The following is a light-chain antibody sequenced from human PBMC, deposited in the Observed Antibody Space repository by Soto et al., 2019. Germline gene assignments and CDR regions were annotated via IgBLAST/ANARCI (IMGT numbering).Light chain of an antibody. CDR2: DNN. V-gene: IGLV1-51*01. CDR3: ATWESSLIAGV. Sequence: QSVLTQPPSVSAAPGQEVTISCSGSSSNIGNNFVSWYQHLPGTAPKLLIYDNNKRPSGIPDRFSGTKSGPSATLGITGLQTGDEAHYYCATWESSLIAGVFGGGTKRTVL. J-gene: IGLJ2*01. CDR1: SSNIGNNF.